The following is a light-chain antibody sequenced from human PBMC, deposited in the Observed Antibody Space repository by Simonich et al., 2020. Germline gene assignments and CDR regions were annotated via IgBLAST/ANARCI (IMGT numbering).Light chain of an antibody. CDR1: SSDVGSYNL. V-gene: IGLV2-23*01. Sequence: QSALTQPASVSGSPGQSITISCPATSSDVGSYNLVSWYQQHPGKAPKLMIYEGSKRPSGVSHRFAGSKSGNTASLTISGLQAEDEADYYCCSYAGSSTLVFGGGTKLTVL. CDR2: EGS. J-gene: IGLJ2*01. CDR3: CSYAGSSTLV.